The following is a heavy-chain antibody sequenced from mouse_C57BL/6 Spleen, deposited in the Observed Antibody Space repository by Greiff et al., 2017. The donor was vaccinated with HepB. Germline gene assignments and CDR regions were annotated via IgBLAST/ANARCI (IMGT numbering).Heavy chain of an antibody. D-gene: IGHD2-3*01. CDR2: ISYDGSN. J-gene: IGHJ1*03. V-gene: IGHV3-6*01. CDR1: GYSITSGYY. Sequence: EVKLQESGPGLVKPSQSLSLTCSVTGYSITSGYYWNWIRQFPGNKLEWMGYISYDGSNNYNPSLKNRISITRDTSKNQFFLKLNSVTTEDTATYYCARDPYDGYYDWYFDVWGTGTTVTVSS. CDR3: ARDPYDGYYDWYFDV.